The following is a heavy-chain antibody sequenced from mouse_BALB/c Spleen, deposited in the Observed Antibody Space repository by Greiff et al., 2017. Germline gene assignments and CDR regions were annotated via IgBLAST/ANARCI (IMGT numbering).Heavy chain of an antibody. CDR3: ARRAGTSYYYAMDY. Sequence: EVMLVESGGGLVQPGGSRKLSCAASGFTFSSFGMHWVRQAPEKGLEWVAYISSGSSTIYYADTVKGRFTISRDNPKNTLFLQMTSLRSEDTAMYYCARRAGTSYYYAMDYWGQGTAVTVSA. V-gene: IGHV5-17*02. CDR2: ISSGSSTI. CDR1: GFTFSSFG. J-gene: IGHJ4*01. D-gene: IGHD4-1*01.